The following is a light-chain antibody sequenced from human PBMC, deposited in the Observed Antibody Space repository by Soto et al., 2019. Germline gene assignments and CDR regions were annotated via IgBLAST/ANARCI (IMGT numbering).Light chain of an antibody. CDR3: QYLNSFPLT. J-gene: IGKJ4*01. V-gene: IGKV1-9*01. CDR1: QGISNY. CDR2: LAS. Sequence: IQLTQSPSSLSASVGDRFTITCRASQGISNYLAWYQQKPGRAPKLLIYLASTLQGGVPSRFSGSGSGTDFSLTISSLQPEDVATYYCQYLNSFPLTFGGGTTGDIK.